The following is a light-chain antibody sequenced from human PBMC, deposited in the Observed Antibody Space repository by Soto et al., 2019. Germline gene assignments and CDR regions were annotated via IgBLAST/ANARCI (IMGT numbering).Light chain of an antibody. CDR2: EVS. CDR1: SSDVGAYNY. Sequence: QSVLTQPPSASGSPGQSVTISCTGTSSDVGAYNYVSCYQQLPGKAPKLIIYEVSKRPSGVPDRFSGSKSGNTASLTVSGLQAGVEADYYCTSYAVTYSFFYVFGTGAKVTVL. CDR3: TSYAVTYSFFYV. V-gene: IGLV2-8*01. J-gene: IGLJ1*01.